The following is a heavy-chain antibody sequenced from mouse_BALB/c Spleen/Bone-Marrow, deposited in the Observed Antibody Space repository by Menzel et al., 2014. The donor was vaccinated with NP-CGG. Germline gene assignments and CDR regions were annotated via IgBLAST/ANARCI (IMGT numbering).Heavy chain of an antibody. CDR1: GYAFSSSW. CDR3: VRGGNYRFDY. J-gene: IGHJ2*01. CDR2: IYPGDGDT. D-gene: IGHD2-1*01. V-gene: IGHV1-82*01. Sequence: QVHVKQSGPELVKPGASVKISCKASGYAFSSSWMNWVKQRPGQGHEWIGRIYPGDGDTNYNGKFKGKATLTADKSSSTAYMQLSSLTSVDSAVYFCVRGGNYRFDYRGQGTTLTVSS.